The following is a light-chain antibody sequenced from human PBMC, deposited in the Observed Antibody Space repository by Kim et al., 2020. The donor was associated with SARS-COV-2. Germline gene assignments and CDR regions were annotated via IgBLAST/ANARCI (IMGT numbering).Light chain of an antibody. Sequence: SSELTQDPAVSVALGQTVRITCQGDSLSSYYATWYQQKPGQAPIVVIYGKNNRPSGIPDRLSGSSSGNTASLTITGTQAGDEADYYCNSRDSNDNVVFGGGTQLAVL. V-gene: IGLV3-19*01. CDR2: GKN. J-gene: IGLJ2*01. CDR3: NSRDSNDNVV. CDR1: SLSSYY.